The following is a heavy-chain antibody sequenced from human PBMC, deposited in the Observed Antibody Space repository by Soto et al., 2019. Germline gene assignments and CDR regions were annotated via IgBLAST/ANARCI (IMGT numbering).Heavy chain of an antibody. J-gene: IGHJ6*03. CDR3: ARLGSGSGSRYYYYYYMDV. V-gene: IGHV4-39*01. D-gene: IGHD3-10*01. CDR2: IYYSGST. CDR1: GGSISSSSYY. Sequence: QLQLQESGPGLVKPSETLSLTCTVSGGSISSSSYYWGWIRQPPGKGLEWIGSIYYSGSTYYNPSLKSRVTISVDTSKNQFSLKLSSVTAADTVVYYCARLGSGSGSRYYYYYYMDVWGKGTTVTVSS.